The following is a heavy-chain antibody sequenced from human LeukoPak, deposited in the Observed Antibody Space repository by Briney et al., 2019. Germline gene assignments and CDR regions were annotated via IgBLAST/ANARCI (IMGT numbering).Heavy chain of an antibody. Sequence: ASVKVSCKASGYTFTSYYMHWVRQAPGQGLEWMGIINPSGGSTSYAQKFQGRVTMTRDTSTSTVHMELSSLRSEDTAVYYCARDLGDIVVALTHYYYGMDVWGQGTTVIVSS. V-gene: IGHV1-46*01. J-gene: IGHJ6*02. D-gene: IGHD2-15*01. CDR3: ARDLGDIVVALTHYYYGMDV. CDR2: INPSGGST. CDR1: GYTFTSYY.